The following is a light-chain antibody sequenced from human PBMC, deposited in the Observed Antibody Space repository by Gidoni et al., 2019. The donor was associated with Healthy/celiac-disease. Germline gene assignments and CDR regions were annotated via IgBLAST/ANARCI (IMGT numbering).Light chain of an antibody. Sequence: EIVLTQSPATLSLSPGERATLSCRASQSVSSSLAWYQQKPGQAPRRLIYDASNRATGIPARFSGSGSGTDFTLTISSLEPEDFAVYYCQQRSNWLTFGGGTKVEIK. CDR1: QSVSSS. CDR2: DAS. V-gene: IGKV3-11*01. CDR3: QQRSNWLT. J-gene: IGKJ4*01.